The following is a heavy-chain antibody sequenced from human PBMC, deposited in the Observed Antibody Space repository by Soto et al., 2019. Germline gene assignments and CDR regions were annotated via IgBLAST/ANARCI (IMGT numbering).Heavy chain of an antibody. CDR1: GGTFSSYA. Sequence: QVQLVQSGAEVKKPGSSVKVSCKASGGTFSSYAISWVRQAPGQGLEWMGGSIPIFGTANYAQKFQGRVTITADESTSTAYMELGSLRSEDTAVYYCARDRVRGIAAAGRGFDYWGQGTLVTVSS. CDR3: ARDRVRGIAAAGRGFDY. V-gene: IGHV1-69*01. D-gene: IGHD6-13*01. J-gene: IGHJ4*02. CDR2: SIPIFGTA.